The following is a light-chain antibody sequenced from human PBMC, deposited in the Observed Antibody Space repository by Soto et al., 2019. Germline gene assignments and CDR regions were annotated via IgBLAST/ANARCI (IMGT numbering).Light chain of an antibody. V-gene: IGKV1-13*02. J-gene: IGKJ4*01. Sequence: AIQLTQSPSSLSASVGDRVTITCRASQGISSALAWYQQQPGKAPSLLIYDASPLESGVTSRFSGSGSGTDFTLTISSLQPEDFTTYYCQQFNSYLLTFGGGTKVEIK. CDR2: DAS. CDR1: QGISSA. CDR3: QQFNSYLLT.